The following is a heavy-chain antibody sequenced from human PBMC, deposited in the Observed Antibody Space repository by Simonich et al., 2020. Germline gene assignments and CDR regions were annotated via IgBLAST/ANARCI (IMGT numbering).Heavy chain of an antibody. V-gene: IGHV1-2*02. CDR3: ARGYWGYYFDY. CDR2: INPKSGGT. D-gene: IGHD7-27*01. Sequence: QVQLVQSGAEVQKPGASVKVSCKASGYTFTGYYMHWVRQAPGQGLEWMGWINPKSGGTNYAQKFQGRGTMTRDTSISTAYMELSRLRSDDTAVYYCARGYWGYYFDYWGQGTLVTVSS. CDR1: GYTFTGYY. J-gene: IGHJ4*02.